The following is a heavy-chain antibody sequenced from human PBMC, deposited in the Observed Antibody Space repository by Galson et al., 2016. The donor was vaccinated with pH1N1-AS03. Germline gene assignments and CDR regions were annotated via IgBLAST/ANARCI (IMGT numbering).Heavy chain of an antibody. CDR3: ARNADPNNIGWYYFDN. J-gene: IGHJ4*01. CDR1: GFTFSNYW. D-gene: IGHD6-19*01. Sequence: SLRLSCAASGFTFSNYWMHWVRQVPGKGLMWVSGIKSAGGDTRSADSVKGRFIISRDDAQNTLYLQMNSRGAEETALYYCARNADPNNIGWYYFDNWGQGILVTVSS. V-gene: IGHV3-74*01. CDR2: IKSAGGDT.